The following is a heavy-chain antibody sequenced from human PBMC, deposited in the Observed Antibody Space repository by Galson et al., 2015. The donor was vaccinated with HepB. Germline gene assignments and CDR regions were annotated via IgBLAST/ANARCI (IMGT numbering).Heavy chain of an antibody. CDR1: GYRFTTYW. V-gene: IGHV5-10-1*01. J-gene: IGHJ4*02. CDR3: ATRRGGYPDY. Sequence: QSGAEVKKPGESLRISCKGSGYRFTTYWINWVRQMPGKGLEWMGRIDPSDSYTDYSPSFQGHVTISSDSSISTAYLQWSSLKASDTAKYYCATRRGGYPDYWGQGTLVTVSS. D-gene: IGHD3-22*01. CDR2: IDPSDSYT.